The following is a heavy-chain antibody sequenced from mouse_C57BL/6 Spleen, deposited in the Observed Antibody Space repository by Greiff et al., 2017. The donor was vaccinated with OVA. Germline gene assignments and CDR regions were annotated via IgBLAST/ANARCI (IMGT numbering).Heavy chain of an antibody. CDR3: AGGDDGYSLPYYGY. Sequence: QVQLKQSGAELVKPGASVKISCKASGYAFSSYWMNWVKQRPGKGLEWIGQIYPGDGDTNYNGKFKGKATLTADKSSSTAYMQLSSLTSEDSAVYVCAGGDDGYSLPYYGYWGQSTTLTVSS. CDR1: GYAFSSYW. D-gene: IGHD2-3*01. CDR2: IYPGDGDT. J-gene: IGHJ2*01. V-gene: IGHV1-80*01.